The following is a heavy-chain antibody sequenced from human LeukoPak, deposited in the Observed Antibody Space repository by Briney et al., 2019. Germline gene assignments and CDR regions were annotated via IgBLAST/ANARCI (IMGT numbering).Heavy chain of an antibody. CDR1: GFTFSSYS. CDR2: ISSSNSYI. Sequence: GGSLRLSCAASGFTFSSYSMNWVRQAPGKGLEWASSISSSNSYIYYADSVKGRFTISRDNAKNSLYLQMNSLRAEDTAVYYCARIGYSSGWYYFDYWGQGTLVTVSS. J-gene: IGHJ4*02. V-gene: IGHV3-21*01. CDR3: ARIGYSSGWYYFDY. D-gene: IGHD6-19*01.